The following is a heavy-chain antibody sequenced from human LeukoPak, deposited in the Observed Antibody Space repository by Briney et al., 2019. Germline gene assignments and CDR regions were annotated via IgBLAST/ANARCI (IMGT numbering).Heavy chain of an antibody. CDR2: ISGSGGST. J-gene: IGHJ4*02. V-gene: IGHV3-23*01. CDR3: ARGPCGGDCYVDY. CDR1: GFTFSSYA. D-gene: IGHD2-21*02. Sequence: GGSLRLSCAASGFTFSSYAMSWVRQAPGKGLEWVSEISGSGGSTYYADSVKGRFTISRDNAKNTLYLQMNSLRAEDTAVYYCARGPCGGDCYVDYWGQGTLVTVSS.